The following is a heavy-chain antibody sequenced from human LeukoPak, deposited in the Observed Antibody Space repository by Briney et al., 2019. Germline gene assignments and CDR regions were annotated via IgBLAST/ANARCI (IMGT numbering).Heavy chain of an antibody. Sequence: SETLSLTCAVYGGSFSGYYWSWIRQSPGKGLEWIGEINHSGSTNYNPSPKSRVTISVDTSKNQFSLKLSSVTAADTAVYYCARELGLGSDYFDYWGQGTLVTVSS. CDR2: INHSGST. J-gene: IGHJ4*02. CDR3: ARELGLGSDYFDY. D-gene: IGHD4-17*01. CDR1: GGSFSGYY. V-gene: IGHV4-34*01.